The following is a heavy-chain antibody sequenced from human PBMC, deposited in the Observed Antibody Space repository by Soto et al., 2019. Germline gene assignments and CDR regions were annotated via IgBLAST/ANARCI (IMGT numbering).Heavy chain of an antibody. CDR1: WGSSGDHC. CDR3: ARGGQDFWSGPFDF. CDR2: IDNSGST. J-gene: IGHJ4*02. V-gene: IGHV4-4*07. Sequence: SETLFDGTPFAWGSSGDHCGHCILHPAGKGLEWIGRIDNSGSTNYNPSLKSRITMSADTSRNQFSLKLNSVTAADTAVYYCARGGQDFWSGPFDFWGQGALVTVYS. D-gene: IGHD3-3*01.